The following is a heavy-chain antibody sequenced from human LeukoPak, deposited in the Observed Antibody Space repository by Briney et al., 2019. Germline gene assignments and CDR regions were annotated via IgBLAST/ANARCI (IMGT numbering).Heavy chain of an antibody. CDR2: INQDGSDQ. D-gene: IGHD3-22*01. V-gene: IGHV3-7*04. J-gene: IGHJ4*02. Sequence: GGSLRVSCAASGFTFSTKWMSWVRQAPGKGLEWVATINQDGSDQSYVDSVKGRFTISRDNAKNSLGLQMNSLRAEDTAVYYCARDYSSGRDFWGQGTLVTVSS. CDR3: ARDYSSGRDF. CDR1: GFTFSTKW.